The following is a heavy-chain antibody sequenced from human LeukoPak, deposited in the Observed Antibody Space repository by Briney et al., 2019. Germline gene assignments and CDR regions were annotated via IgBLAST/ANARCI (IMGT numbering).Heavy chain of an antibody. CDR2: INHNGNVN. J-gene: IGHJ4*02. D-gene: IGHD3-22*01. CDR1: GFTFSSYW. V-gene: IGHV3-7*03. Sequence: GGSLRLSCAASGFTFSSYWMNWARQAPGKGLEWVASINHNGNVNYYVDSVKGRFTISRDNAKNSLYLQMSNLRAEDTAVYYCAKSHYYDSSGYYRWDYFDYWGQGTLVTVSS. CDR3: AKSHYYDSSGYYRWDYFDY.